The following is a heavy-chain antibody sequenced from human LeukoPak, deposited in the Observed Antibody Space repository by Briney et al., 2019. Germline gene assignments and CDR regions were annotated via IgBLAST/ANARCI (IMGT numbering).Heavy chain of an antibody. Sequence: GGSLRLSCAASGFTFSDYYMSWIRQAPGKGLEWVSYISSSGSTIYYADSVKGRFTISRDDAKNSLYLQMNSLRAEDTAVYYCARDLGYCSSTSCYEPFDYWGQRTLVTVSS. CDR2: ISSSGSTI. CDR1: GFTFSDYY. D-gene: IGHD2-2*01. CDR3: ARDLGYCSSTSCYEPFDY. J-gene: IGHJ4*02. V-gene: IGHV3-11*01.